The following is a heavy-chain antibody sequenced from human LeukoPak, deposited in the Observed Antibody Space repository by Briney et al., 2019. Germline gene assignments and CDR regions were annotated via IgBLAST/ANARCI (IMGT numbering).Heavy chain of an antibody. J-gene: IGHJ5*02. V-gene: IGHV3-23*01. CDR2: ISTSGGST. Sequence: GGSLRLSCVASGFTFRSYAMSWVRQAPGKGLEWVSAISTSGGSTYYADSVKGRFTISRDNSKNTLYLQMNSLRAEDTAIYYCAKPAIVGARGAWFDPWGQGTLVTVSS. D-gene: IGHD1-26*01. CDR1: GFTFRSYA. CDR3: AKPAIVGARGAWFDP.